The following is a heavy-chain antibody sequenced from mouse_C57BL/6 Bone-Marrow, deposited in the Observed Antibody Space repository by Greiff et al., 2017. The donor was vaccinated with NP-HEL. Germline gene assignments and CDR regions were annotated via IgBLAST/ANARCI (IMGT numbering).Heavy chain of an antibody. CDR1: GYTFTSYW. CDR2: IDPSDSYT. Sequence: VQLQQPGAELVKPGASVTLSCKASGYTFTSYWMQWVKQRPGQGLVWIGEIDPSDSYTNYNQKFKGKATLTVDTSSSTAYMQLSSLTAEDSAVYYCASEDYDDDLVFDVWGTGTTVTVSS. D-gene: IGHD2-4*01. CDR3: ASEDYDDDLVFDV. V-gene: IGHV1-50*01. J-gene: IGHJ1*03.